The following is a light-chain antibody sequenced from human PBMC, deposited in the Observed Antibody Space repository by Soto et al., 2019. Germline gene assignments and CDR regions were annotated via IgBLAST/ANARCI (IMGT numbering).Light chain of an antibody. CDR3: SSYTSSSTGGV. CDR2: DVS. CDR1: SSDVGGYNY. Sequence: QSALTQPASVSGSPGQSITISCTGTSSDVGGYNYVSWYQQHPGKAPKLMIYDVSNRPSGVSNRFSGSKSGNTASLTISGHQAEDEADYYCSSYTSSSTGGVFGGGTKLTVL. J-gene: IGLJ2*01. V-gene: IGLV2-14*01.